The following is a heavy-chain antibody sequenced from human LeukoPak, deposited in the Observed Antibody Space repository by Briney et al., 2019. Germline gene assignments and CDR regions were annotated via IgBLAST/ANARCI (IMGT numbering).Heavy chain of an antibody. CDR1: GFTFSSYA. V-gene: IGHV3-30*04. CDR3: AREKATALAFDY. Sequence: GGSLRLSCAASGFTFSSYAMHWVRQAPGKGLEWVAVISYDGSNKYYADSVKGRFTISRDNSKNTLYLQMNSLRAEDTAAYYCAREKATALAFDYWGQGTLVTVSS. J-gene: IGHJ4*02. CDR2: ISYDGSNK. D-gene: IGHD2-21*02.